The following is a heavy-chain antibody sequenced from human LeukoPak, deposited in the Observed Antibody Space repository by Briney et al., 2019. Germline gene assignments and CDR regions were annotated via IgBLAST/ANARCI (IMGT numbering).Heavy chain of an antibody. V-gene: IGHV3-23*01. CDR1: GFTFSNYA. CDR2: MSGSGGDT. D-gene: IGHD6-19*01. Sequence: GGSLRLSCAASGFTFSNYAMSWVRQAPGKGLEWVSAMSGSGGDTYYADSVKGRFTISRDNSKNTLYLQMNSLRAEDTAVYYCARVIAVAATSPADFWGQGTLVTVSS. CDR3: ARVIAVAATSPADF. J-gene: IGHJ4*02.